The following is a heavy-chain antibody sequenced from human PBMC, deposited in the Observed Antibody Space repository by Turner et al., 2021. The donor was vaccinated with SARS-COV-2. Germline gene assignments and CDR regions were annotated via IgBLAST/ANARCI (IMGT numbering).Heavy chain of an antibody. CDR3: ARQLTTVTTWFDP. D-gene: IGHD4-17*01. CDR1: GFTVSSNY. J-gene: IGHJ5*02. CDR2: IYSGGST. Sequence: EVQLVESGGGLIQPGGALRLSCAASGFTVSSNYMSWVRRAPGKGLEWVSVIYSGGSTYYADSVKGRFTISRDNSKNTLYLQMNSLRAEDTAVYYCARQLTTVTTWFDPWGQGTLVTVSS. V-gene: IGHV3-53*01.